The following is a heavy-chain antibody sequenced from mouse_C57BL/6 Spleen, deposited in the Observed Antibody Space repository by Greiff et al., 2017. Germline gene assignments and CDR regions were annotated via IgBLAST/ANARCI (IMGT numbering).Heavy chain of an antibody. Sequence: VQLQQSGAELVRPGTSVKVSCKASGYAFTNYLIEWVKQRPGQGLEWIGVINPGSGGTNYNEKFKGKATLTADKSSSTAYMQLSSLTSEDSAVYFCARQISRYGGFDYWGQGTTLTVSS. CDR3: ARQISRYGGFDY. CDR2: INPGSGGT. J-gene: IGHJ2*01. CDR1: GYAFTNYL. V-gene: IGHV1-54*01. D-gene: IGHD2-10*02.